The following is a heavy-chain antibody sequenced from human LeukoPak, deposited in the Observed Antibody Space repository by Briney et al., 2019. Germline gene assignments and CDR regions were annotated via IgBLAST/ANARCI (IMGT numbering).Heavy chain of an antibody. D-gene: IGHD3-3*01. CDR3: ARLRFWSGPFFDY. CDR1: GGSISSSSYY. V-gene: IGHV4-39*01. CDR2: IYYSGST. Sequence: SETLSLTCTVSGGSISSSSYYWGWIRQPPGKGLEWIGSIYYSGSTYYNPSLKSRVTISVDTSKNQFSLKLSSVTAADTAVYYCARLRFWSGPFFDYWGQGTLVTVSS. J-gene: IGHJ4*02.